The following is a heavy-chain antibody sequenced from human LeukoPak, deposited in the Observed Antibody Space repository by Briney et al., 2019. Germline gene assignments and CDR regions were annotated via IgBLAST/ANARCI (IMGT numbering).Heavy chain of an antibody. D-gene: IGHD3-10*01. CDR1: GYTFTGYY. V-gene: IGHV1-46*01. CDR3: ARGGRRITMVRGVMGCDY. Sequence: ASVKVSCKASGYTFTGYYMHWVRQAPGQGLEWMGLINPSGSSTLYAQKFQGRVTMTRDMSTTTDYMELSSLRSDDTAVYYCARGGRRITMVRGVMGCDYWGQGTLVTVSS. J-gene: IGHJ4*02. CDR2: INPSGSST.